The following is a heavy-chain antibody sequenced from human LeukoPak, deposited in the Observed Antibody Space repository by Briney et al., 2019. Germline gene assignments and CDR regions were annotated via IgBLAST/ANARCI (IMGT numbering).Heavy chain of an antibody. CDR3: ARTRITIFGVAFDAFDI. Sequence: GESLKISCKGSGYSFTSYWIGWLRQMPGKGLEWMGIIYPGDSDTRYSPSFQGQVTISADKSISTAYLQWSSLKASDTAMYYCARTRITIFGVAFDAFDIWGQGTMVTVSS. J-gene: IGHJ3*02. V-gene: IGHV5-51*01. CDR2: IYPGDSDT. CDR1: GYSFTSYW. D-gene: IGHD3-3*01.